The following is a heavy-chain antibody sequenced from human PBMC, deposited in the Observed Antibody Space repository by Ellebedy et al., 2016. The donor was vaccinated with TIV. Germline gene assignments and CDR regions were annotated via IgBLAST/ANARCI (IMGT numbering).Heavy chain of an antibody. CDR2: INHSGST. V-gene: IGHV4-34*01. Sequence: SETLSLXXAVYGGSFSGYYWSWIRQPPGKGLEWIGEINHSGSTNYNPSLKSRVTISVDTSKNQFSLKLSSVTAADTAVYYCARWAPTVRGLTRGGYYGMDVWGQGTTVTVSS. CDR1: GGSFSGYY. CDR3: ARWAPTVRGLTRGGYYGMDV. D-gene: IGHD3-10*01. J-gene: IGHJ6*02.